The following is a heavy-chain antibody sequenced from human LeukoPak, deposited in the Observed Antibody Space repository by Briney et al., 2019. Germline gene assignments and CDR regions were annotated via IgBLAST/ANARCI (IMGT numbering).Heavy chain of an antibody. D-gene: IGHD2-2*01. Sequence: GASVKVSCKASGYSFTSYDINWVRQATGQGLEWMGWMSPNSGNTGYAQKFQGRITMTRNTPISTAYMELSSLRSEDTAVYYCAREAGDILVVPYYWGQGALVTVSS. CDR3: AREAGDILVVPYY. CDR2: MSPNSGNT. V-gene: IGHV1-8*01. J-gene: IGHJ4*02. CDR1: GYSFTSYD.